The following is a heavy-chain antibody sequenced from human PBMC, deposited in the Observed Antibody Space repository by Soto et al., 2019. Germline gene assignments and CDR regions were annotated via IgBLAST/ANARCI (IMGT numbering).Heavy chain of an antibody. V-gene: IGHV1-69*02. J-gene: IGHJ6*03. CDR3: ARGKIVVVPAASPDYYYYYMDV. Sequence: SVKVSCKASGGTFSSYTISWGRQAPGQGLEWMGRIIPILGIANYAQKFQGRVTITADKSTSTAYMELSSLRSEDTAVYYCARGKIVVVPAASPDYYYYYMDVWGKGTTVTV. CDR1: GGTFSSYT. CDR2: IIPILGIA. D-gene: IGHD2-2*01.